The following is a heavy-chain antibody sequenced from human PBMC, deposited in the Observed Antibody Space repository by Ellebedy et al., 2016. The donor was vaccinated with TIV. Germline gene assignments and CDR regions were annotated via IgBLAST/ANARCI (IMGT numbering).Heavy chain of an antibody. CDR3: ARAAGDGSGSYHWFDP. J-gene: IGHJ5*02. D-gene: IGHD3-10*01. CDR2: ISAYNGNT. CDR1: GYTFTSYG. Sequence: ASVKVSCXASGYTFTSYGISWVRQAPGQGLEWMGWISAYNGNTNYAQKLQGRVTMTTDTSTSTAYMELRSLRSDDTAVYYCARAAGDGSGSYHWFDPWGQGTLVTVSS. V-gene: IGHV1-18*01.